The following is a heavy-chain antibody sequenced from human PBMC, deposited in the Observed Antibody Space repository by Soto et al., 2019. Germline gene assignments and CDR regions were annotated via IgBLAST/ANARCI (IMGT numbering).Heavy chain of an antibody. Sequence: PGGSLRLSCAASGFTFSNAWMSWVRQAPGKGLEWVGRIKSKADGGTTDYAAPVKGRFTISRDDSKNTLYLQMNSLKTEDTAMYYCTTAPYIWGSYLSNYWGQGTLVTVSS. CDR1: GFTFSNAW. D-gene: IGHD3-16*02. V-gene: IGHV3-15*01. J-gene: IGHJ4*02. CDR3: TTAPYIWGSYLSNY. CDR2: IKSKADGGTT.